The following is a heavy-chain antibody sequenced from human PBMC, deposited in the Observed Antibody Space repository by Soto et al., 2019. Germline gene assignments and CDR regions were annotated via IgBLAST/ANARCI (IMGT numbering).Heavy chain of an antibody. D-gene: IGHD3-16*02. V-gene: IGHV3-9*01. CDR1: GFTFDDYA. CDR2: ISWNSGSI. CDR3: AKDTGGGVIATTIDAFDI. Sequence: GGSLRLSCAASGFTFDDYAMHWVRQAPGKGLEWVSGISWNSGSIGYADSVKGRFTISRDNAKNSLYLQMNSLRAEDTALYYCAKDTGGGVIATTIDAFDIWGQGTMVTVSS. J-gene: IGHJ3*02.